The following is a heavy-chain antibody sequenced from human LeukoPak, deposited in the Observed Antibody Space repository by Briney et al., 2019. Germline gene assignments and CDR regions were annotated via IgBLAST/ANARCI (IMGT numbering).Heavy chain of an antibody. CDR3: ARFYDIVVVPAADLWFDP. D-gene: IGHD2-2*01. J-gene: IGHJ5*02. CDR1: GGSISSHY. CDR2: IYYSGST. Sequence: PSETLSLTCTVSGGSISSHYWSWIRQPPGKGLEWIGYIYYSGSTNYNPSLKSRVTISVDTSKNQFSLKLSSVTAADTAVYYCARFYDIVVVPAADLWFDPWGQGTLVTVSS. V-gene: IGHV4-59*11.